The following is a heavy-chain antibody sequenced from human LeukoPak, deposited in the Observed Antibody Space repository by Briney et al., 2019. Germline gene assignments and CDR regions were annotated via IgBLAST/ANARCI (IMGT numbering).Heavy chain of an antibody. D-gene: IGHD3-22*01. CDR2: IFYSGST. J-gene: IGHJ6*03. CDR1: GGSISSRSYY. V-gene: IGHV4-39*07. CDR3: AREKYYYDSSGYRDYMDV. Sequence: PSGTLSLTCTVSGGSISSRSYYWGWVRPPPRKGLGGVGDIFYSGSTNYNPSLKSRVTISVDTSKNQFSLKLSSVTAADTAVYYCAREKYYYDSSGYRDYMDVWGKGTTVTVSS.